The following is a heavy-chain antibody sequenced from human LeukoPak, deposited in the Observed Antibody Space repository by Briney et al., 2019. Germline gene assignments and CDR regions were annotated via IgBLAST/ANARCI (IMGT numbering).Heavy chain of an antibody. CDR1: GGSISSGGYY. V-gene: IGHV4-31*03. Sequence: TSETLSLTCTVSGGSISSGGYYWSWIRQHPGKGLEWIGYIYYSGSTYYNPSLKSRVTISVDTSKNQFSLKLSSVTAADTAVYYCARGRTVTRCLDYWGQGTLVTVSS. CDR3: ARGRTVTRCLDY. CDR2: IYYSGST. J-gene: IGHJ4*02. D-gene: IGHD4-11*01.